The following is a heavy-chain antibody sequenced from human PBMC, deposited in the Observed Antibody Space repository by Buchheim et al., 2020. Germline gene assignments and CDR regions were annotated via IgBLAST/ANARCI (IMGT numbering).Heavy chain of an antibody. Sequence: EVFLVESGGHLVQPGGSLRLSCAASGFPFGGYEMNWVRQAPGKGLECIAYISASGGRTYYVDSVRGRFTISRDNAKNSLYLQMSSLRVEDTAVYYCARDRGPLYYFDYWGQGTL. CDR1: GFPFGGYE. CDR2: ISASGGRT. V-gene: IGHV3-48*03. CDR3: ARDRGPLYYFDY. J-gene: IGHJ4*02.